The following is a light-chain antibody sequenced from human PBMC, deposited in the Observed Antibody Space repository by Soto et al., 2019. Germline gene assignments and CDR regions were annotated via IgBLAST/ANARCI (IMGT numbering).Light chain of an antibody. J-gene: IGLJ2*01. CDR3: SSFTRSSTPDVV. CDR2: SVN. V-gene: IGLV2-14*01. Sequence: QPELAQAASVSGSPGQAITISCTRSSSDIGTYNHVTWYQQHPGQAPKLIIYSVNSRPSRTPSRFSGSKSGDTAFLTISGLQAEDEADYYCSSFTRSSTPDVVFGGGTKVTVL. CDR1: SSDIGTYNH.